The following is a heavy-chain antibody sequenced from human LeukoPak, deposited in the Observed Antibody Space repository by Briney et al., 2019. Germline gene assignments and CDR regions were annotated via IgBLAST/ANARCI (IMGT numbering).Heavy chain of an antibody. CDR2: IKQDGSEK. Sequence: GGSLRLSCAASGFTFSSYWMSWVRQAPGKGLEWVANIKQDGSEKYYVDSVKGRFTISRDNAKNSLYLQMNSLRADDTALYYCARDLAGPPQEAFDIWGQGTRVTVSS. CDR1: GFTFSSYW. V-gene: IGHV3-7*01. J-gene: IGHJ3*02. CDR3: ARDLAGPPQEAFDI.